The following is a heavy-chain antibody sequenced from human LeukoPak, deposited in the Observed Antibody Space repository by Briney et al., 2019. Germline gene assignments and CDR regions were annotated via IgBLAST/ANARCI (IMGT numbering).Heavy chain of an antibody. J-gene: IGHJ4*02. CDR1: GGTFSDHA. Sequence: SVKVSCKASGGTFSDHAVSWVRQAPGQGLEWMGRIIPLLGARSYAQKFQDRVTVSADKSTSTAYMELSSLRSEDSALYYCAIIAVGGVDPFDSWGQGTLVTVSS. V-gene: IGHV1-69*04. CDR2: IIPLLGAR. CDR3: AIIAVGGVDPFDS. D-gene: IGHD6-19*01.